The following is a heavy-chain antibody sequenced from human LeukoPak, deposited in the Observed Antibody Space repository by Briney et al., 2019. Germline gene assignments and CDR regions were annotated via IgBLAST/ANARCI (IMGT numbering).Heavy chain of an antibody. Sequence: GGSLRLSCAASGFTFSDYYMSWIRQAPGKGLEWVSYISSSGSTIYYADSVKGRFTISRDNAKNSLYPQMNSLRAEDTAVYYCARDPHDYGDSNFDYWGQGTLVTVSS. D-gene: IGHD4-17*01. V-gene: IGHV3-11*01. CDR3: ARDPHDYGDSNFDY. CDR1: GFTFSDYY. CDR2: ISSSGSTI. J-gene: IGHJ4*02.